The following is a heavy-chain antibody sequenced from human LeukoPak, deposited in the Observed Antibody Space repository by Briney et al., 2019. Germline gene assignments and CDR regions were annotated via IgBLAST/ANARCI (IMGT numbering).Heavy chain of an antibody. Sequence: SETLSLTCTVSGGSISSSSYYWGWIRQPRGKGLEWIGSIYYSGSTYYNPSLKSRVTISVDTSKNQFSLKLSSVTAADTSVYYCASQWELLVVSFDYWGQGTLVTVSS. V-gene: IGHV4-39*01. CDR3: ASQWELLVVSFDY. CDR1: GGSISSSSYY. CDR2: IYYSGST. D-gene: IGHD1-26*01. J-gene: IGHJ4*02.